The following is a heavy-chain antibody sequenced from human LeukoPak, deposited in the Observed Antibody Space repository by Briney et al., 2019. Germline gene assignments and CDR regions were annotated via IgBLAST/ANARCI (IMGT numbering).Heavy chain of an antibody. CDR1: GFTFNTSW. CDR3: ARGWYSGLLP. Sequence: PGGSLRLSCAASGFTFNTSWMHWIRQVPGKELMWVSRITPPGDDTNYADSVRGRFTVSRDNAKNTLYLQMHSLRAEDTAVYYCARGWYSGLLPWGQGTLVTVSS. CDR2: ITPPGDDT. V-gene: IGHV3-74*01. D-gene: IGHD6-13*01. J-gene: IGHJ5*02.